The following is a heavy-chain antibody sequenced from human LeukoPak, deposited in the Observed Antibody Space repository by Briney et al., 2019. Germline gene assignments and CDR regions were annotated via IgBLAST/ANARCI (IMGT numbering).Heavy chain of an antibody. Sequence: GGSLRLSCAASGFTFSSYWMSWVRQAPGKGLEWVANIKQDGSEKYYVDSVKGRFTISRDNAKNSLYLQMNSLRAEDTAVYYCARVWEAGAGGIDYWGQGTLVTVSS. CDR2: IKQDGSEK. J-gene: IGHJ4*02. CDR1: GFTFSSYW. CDR3: ARVWEAGAGGIDY. D-gene: IGHD1-26*01. V-gene: IGHV3-7*01.